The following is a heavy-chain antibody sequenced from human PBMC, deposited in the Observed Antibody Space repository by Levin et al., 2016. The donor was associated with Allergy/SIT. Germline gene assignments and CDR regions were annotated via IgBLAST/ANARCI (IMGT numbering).Heavy chain of an antibody. Sequence: VRQAPGKGLEWVGRIKSKTDGGTTDYAAPVKGRFTISRDDSKNTLYLQMNSLKTEDTAVYYCTTAVFSPVEYSYGYVYDSSGYYFDYWGQGTLVTVSS. CDR2: IKSKTDGGTT. J-gene: IGHJ4*02. D-gene: IGHD3-22*01. CDR3: TTAVFSPVEYSYGYVYDSSGYYFDY. V-gene: IGHV3-15*01.